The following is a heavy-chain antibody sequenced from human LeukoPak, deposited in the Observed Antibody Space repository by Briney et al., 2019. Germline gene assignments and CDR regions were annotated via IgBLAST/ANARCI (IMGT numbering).Heavy chain of an antibody. J-gene: IGHJ4*02. CDR2: IYYSGST. CDR1: GGSISSYY. D-gene: IGHD1-26*01. Sequence: SETLSLTXTVSGGSISSYYWSWIRQPPGKGLEWIGYIYYSGSTNYNPSLKSRVTISVDTSKNQFSLKLSSVTAADTAVYYCARDGASSGSYNRYYFDHWGQGTLVTVSS. CDR3: ARDGASSGSYNRYYFDH. V-gene: IGHV4-59*01.